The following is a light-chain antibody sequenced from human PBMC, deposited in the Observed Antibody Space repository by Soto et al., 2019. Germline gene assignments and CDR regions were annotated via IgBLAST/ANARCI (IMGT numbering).Light chain of an antibody. CDR3: SSFTSISTYV. V-gene: IGLV2-14*01. CDR1: NSDIGGYNY. J-gene: IGLJ1*01. Sequence: QSALTQPASVSGSPGQSITISCTGTNSDIGGYNYVSWYQQHPGKAPKVMIYEVSNRPSGVSNRFSGSKLGNTASLTISGLQAEDEADYYCSSFTSISTYVFGTRTKLTVL. CDR2: EVS.